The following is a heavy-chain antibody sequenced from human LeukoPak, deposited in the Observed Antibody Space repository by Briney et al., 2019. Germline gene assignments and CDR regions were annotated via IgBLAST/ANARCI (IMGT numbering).Heavy chain of an antibody. CDR1: GYTFTSYY. CDR2: INPSGGGT. D-gene: IGHD3-10*01. J-gene: IGHJ3*02. V-gene: IGHV1-46*01. CDR3: ARPYNWNLIPMVRGVTDNAFDI. Sequence: VASVKVSCKASGYTFTSYYMHWVRQAPGQGLEWMGIINPSGGGTSYAQKFQGRVTMTRDTSTSTVDMDLSSLRSEDTAVYYCARPYNWNLIPMVRGVTDNAFDIWGQGPMVTVSS.